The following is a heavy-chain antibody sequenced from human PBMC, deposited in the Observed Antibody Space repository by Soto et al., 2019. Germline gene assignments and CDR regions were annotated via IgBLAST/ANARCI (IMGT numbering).Heavy chain of an antibody. CDR1: GGSISSYY. CDR3: ARSDYYDSSGYGYYFDY. Sequence: QVQLQESGPGLVKPSETLSLTCTVSGGSISSYYWSWIRQPPGKGLEWIGYIYYSGSTNYNPSLNRRVPISVDSSKNQSSLKLSSVTAAATAVYYCARSDYYDSSGYGYYFDYWCQGTLVTVSS. V-gene: IGHV4-59*01. J-gene: IGHJ4*02. CDR2: IYYSGST. D-gene: IGHD3-22*01.